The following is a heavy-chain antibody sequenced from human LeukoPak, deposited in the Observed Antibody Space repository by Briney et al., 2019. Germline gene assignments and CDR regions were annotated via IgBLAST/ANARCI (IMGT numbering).Heavy chain of an antibody. Sequence: PEGSLRLSCAASGFTFDDYAMHWVRQAPGKGLEWVSGISWNSGSIGYADSVKGRFTISRDNAKNSLYLQMNSLRAEDTAVYYCARDGPNTWLPNDWGQGTLVTVSS. CDR1: GFTFDDYA. J-gene: IGHJ4*02. D-gene: IGHD6-19*01. V-gene: IGHV3-9*01. CDR2: ISWNSGSI. CDR3: ARDGPNTWLPND.